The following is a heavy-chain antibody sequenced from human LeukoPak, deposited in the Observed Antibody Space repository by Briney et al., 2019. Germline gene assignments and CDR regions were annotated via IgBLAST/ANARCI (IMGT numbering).Heavy chain of an antibody. CDR3: VRESFSRGDFN. V-gene: IGHV3-7*01. J-gene: IGHJ4*02. CDR2: IKHAGSEK. CDR1: GFTFSSYW. D-gene: IGHD7-27*01. Sequence: GGSLRLSCAASGFTFSSYWMSWVRQAPGKGLEWVANIKHAGSEKYYVDSVKGRFTISRDNAKNSLYLQMNSLAAEDTAVFYCVRESFSRGDFNWGQGTLVSVSS.